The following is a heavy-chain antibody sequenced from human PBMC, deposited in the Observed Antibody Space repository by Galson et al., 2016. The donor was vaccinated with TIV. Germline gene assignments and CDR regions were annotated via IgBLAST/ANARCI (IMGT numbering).Heavy chain of an antibody. CDR1: GYSISSGYY. V-gene: IGHV4-38-2*01. J-gene: IGHJ4*02. D-gene: IGHD3-10*01. CDR3: ARVATYGSGSYQWNFES. Sequence: ETLSLTCAVYGYSISSGYYWGWIRQSPRKGLQWIATISYSGSTYYNPSLERRATLSLDTSNNHFSLRLGSATAADTAVYYCARVATYGSGSYQWNFESWGQGILVTVSS. CDR2: ISYSGST.